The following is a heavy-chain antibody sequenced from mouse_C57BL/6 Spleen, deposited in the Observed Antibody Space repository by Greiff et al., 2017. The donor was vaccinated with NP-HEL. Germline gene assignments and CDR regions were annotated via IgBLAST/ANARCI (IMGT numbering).Heavy chain of an antibody. CDR2: IWSGGST. D-gene: IGHD2-4*01. CDR1: GFSLTSYG. Sequence: QVQLKQSGPALVQPSQSLSITCTVSGFSLTSYGVHWVRQSPGKGLEWLGVIWSGGSTDYNAAFISRLSISKDNSKSQVFFKMNSLQADDTAIYYCASYYDYESAMDYWGQGTSVTVSS. V-gene: IGHV2-2*01. J-gene: IGHJ4*01. CDR3: ASYYDYESAMDY.